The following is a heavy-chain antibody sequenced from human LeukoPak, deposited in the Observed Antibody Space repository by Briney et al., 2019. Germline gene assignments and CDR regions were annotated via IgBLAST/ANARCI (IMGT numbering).Heavy chain of an antibody. J-gene: IGHJ1*01. CDR1: GFTFSSYG. D-gene: IGHD3-22*01. CDR2: IRYDGSDK. CDR3: ARDLDYYDSFQH. V-gene: IGHV3-30*02. Sequence: PGGSLRLSCAASGFTFSSYGMHWVRQAPGKGLEWVAFIRYDGSDKYYADSVKGRFTISRDNSKNTLFLQMNSLRAEDTAVYYCARDLDYYDSFQHWGQGTLVTVSS.